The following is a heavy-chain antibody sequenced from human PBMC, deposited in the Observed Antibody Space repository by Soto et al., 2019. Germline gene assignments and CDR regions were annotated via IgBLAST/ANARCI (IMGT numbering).Heavy chain of an antibody. D-gene: IGHD6-13*01. CDR1: GFTFSSYA. V-gene: IGHV3-64*01. Sequence: GGSLRLSCAASGFTFSSYAMHWVRQAPGKGLEYVPAISSNGGSTYYANSVKGRFTISRDNSKNTLYLQMGSLGAEDMAVYYCARDGGSSWSVAYYYYYGMDVWGQGTTVTVSS. CDR2: ISSNGGST. CDR3: ARDGGSSWSVAYYYYYGMDV. J-gene: IGHJ6*02.